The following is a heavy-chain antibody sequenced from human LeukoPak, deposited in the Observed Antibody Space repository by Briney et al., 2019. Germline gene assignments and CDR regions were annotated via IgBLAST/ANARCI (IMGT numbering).Heavy chain of an antibody. CDR2: IIPIFGTA. V-gene: IGHV1-69*06. Sequence: GSSVKVSCKASGGTFSSYAISWVRQAPGQGLEWMGGIIPIFGTANYAQKFQGRVTITADKSTGTAYMELSSLRSEDTAVYYCANKDSSIAARPSWGYYYYMDVWGKGTTVTVSS. CDR1: GGTFSSYA. CDR3: ANKDSSIAARPSWGYYYYMDV. D-gene: IGHD6-6*01. J-gene: IGHJ6*03.